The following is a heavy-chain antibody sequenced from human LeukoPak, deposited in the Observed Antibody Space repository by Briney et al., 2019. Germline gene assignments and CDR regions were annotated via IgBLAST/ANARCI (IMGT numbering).Heavy chain of an antibody. Sequence: SETLSLTCTVSGGPFGDYYWSWIRQPAGKGLEWIGRIYTSGSTNYNPSLKSRVTMSVDTSKNQFSLKLSSVTAADTAVYYCARDRNYGSGNLFDYWGQGTLVTVYS. CDR1: GGPFGDYY. CDR3: ARDRNYGSGNLFDY. J-gene: IGHJ4*02. V-gene: IGHV4-4*07. D-gene: IGHD3-10*01. CDR2: IYTSGST.